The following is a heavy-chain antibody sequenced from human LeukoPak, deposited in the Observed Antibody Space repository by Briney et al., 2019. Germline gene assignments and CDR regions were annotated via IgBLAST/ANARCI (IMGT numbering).Heavy chain of an antibody. D-gene: IGHD2-2*01. CDR2: IYYSGST. V-gene: IGHV4-30-4*01. CDR3: ARVDYCSSTSCYSVSGEKYYFDY. J-gene: IGHJ4*02. Sequence: PSETLSLTCTVSGGSISSGDYYWSWVRQPPGKGLEWIGYIYYSGSTYYNPSLKSRITMSVDTSKNQFSLKLSSVTAADTAVYYCARVDYCSSTSCYSVSGEKYYFDYWGQGTLVTVSS. CDR1: GGSISSGDYY.